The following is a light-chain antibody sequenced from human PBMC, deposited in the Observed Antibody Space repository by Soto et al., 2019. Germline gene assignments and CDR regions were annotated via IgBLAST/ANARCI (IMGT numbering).Light chain of an antibody. V-gene: IGKV1-39*01. CDR2: AAS. CDR1: QSISSY. J-gene: IGKJ1*01. Sequence: DIQMTQSPSSLSASVGDRVTITCRASQSISSYLNWYQQKPGKAPKLLSYAASSLQSGVPSRFSGSGSGTDFTLTISSLQPEDFATYYCQQSYSTPRPFRQGTKVEIK. CDR3: QQSYSTPRP.